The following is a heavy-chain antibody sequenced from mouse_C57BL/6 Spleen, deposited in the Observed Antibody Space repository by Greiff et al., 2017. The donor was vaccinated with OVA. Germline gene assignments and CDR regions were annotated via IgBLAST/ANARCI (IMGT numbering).Heavy chain of an antibody. V-gene: IGHV1-26*01. CDR3: ARLIYYCP. D-gene: IGHD1-1*01. CDR1: GYTFTDYY. Sequence: VQLQQSGPELVKPGASVKISCKASGYTFTDYYMNWVKQSHGKSLEWIGDINPNNGGTSYNQKFKGKATLTVDKSSSTAYMELRSLTSEDSAVYYWARLIYYCPWGQGTLVTVSA. CDR2: INPNNGGT. J-gene: IGHJ3*01.